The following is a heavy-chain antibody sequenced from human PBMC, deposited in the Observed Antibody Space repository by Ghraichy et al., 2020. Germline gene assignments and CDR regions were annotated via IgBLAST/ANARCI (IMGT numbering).Heavy chain of an antibody. J-gene: IGHJ6*03. Sequence: SETLSLTCTVSGGSISSYYWSWIRQPPGKGLEWIGYIYYSGSTNYNPSLKSRVTISVDTSKNQFSLKLSSVTAADTAVYYCARHYGGSGWYPTYYYYYYMDVWGKGTTVTVSS. V-gene: IGHV4-59*08. CDR3: ARHYGGSGWYPTYYYYYYMDV. CDR2: IYYSGST. D-gene: IGHD6-19*01. CDR1: GGSISSYY.